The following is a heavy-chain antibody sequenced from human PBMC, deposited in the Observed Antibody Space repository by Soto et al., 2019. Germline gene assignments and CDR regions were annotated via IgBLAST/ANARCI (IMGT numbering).Heavy chain of an antibody. CDR3: VQDLLSEPYGKFDP. J-gene: IGHJ5*02. D-gene: IGHD2-21*01. V-gene: IGHV3-9*01. CDR1: GVGFDEDG. Sequence: PGGSLTLSCAASGVGFDEDGMHWVRQPPGTGLGLVSGISWSYDMIRYEDPVKGRLTISRDNGKNSLYLQMNSLRTEDTAFYYFVQDLLSEPYGKFDPWGQGAPVTVSS. CDR2: ISWSYDMI.